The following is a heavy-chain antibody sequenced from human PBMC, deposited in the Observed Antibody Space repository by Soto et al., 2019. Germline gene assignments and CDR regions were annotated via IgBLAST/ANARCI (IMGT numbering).Heavy chain of an antibody. Sequence: GGSLRLSCAASGFTFSSYGMHWVRQAPGKGLEWVAVIWYDGSNKYYADSVKGRFTISRDNSKNTLYLQMNSLRAEDTAVYYSARPKSLDEPIGIDVWGQGTTVTVSS. V-gene: IGHV3-33*01. J-gene: IGHJ6*02. CDR2: IWYDGSNK. CDR3: ARPKSLDEPIGIDV. CDR1: GFTFSSYG.